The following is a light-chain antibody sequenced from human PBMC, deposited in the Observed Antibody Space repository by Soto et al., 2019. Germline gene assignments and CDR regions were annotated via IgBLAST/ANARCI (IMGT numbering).Light chain of an antibody. CDR2: EVS. J-gene: IGLJ1*01. CDR1: SSDVGAYNY. CDR3: CSYAGSYTFVVYV. V-gene: IGLV2-8*01. Sequence: QSVLTQPPSASGSPGQSVTISCIGTSSDVGAYNYVSWYQQHPGKVPKLMIYEVSKRPSGVPDRFSGSKSGNTASLTISGLQAEDEADYYCCSYAGSYTFVVYVFGTGTKVTVL.